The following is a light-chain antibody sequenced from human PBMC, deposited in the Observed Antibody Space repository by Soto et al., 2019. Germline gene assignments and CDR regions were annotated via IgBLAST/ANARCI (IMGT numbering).Light chain of an antibody. Sequence: IQMTQSPASLSTSIGCRFTSTCRASQDINNYLKWYQQKPGKAPKLLIFAASSLQGGVPSRFSGSGSGTDFTLTISSLQPEDFATYYCQQSYSDTWTFGPGTKVDIK. J-gene: IGKJ1*01. CDR1: QDINNY. V-gene: IGKV1-39*01. CDR3: QQSYSDTWT. CDR2: AAS.